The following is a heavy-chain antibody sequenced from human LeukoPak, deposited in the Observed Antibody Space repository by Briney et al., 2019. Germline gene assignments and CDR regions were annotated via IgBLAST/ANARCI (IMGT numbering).Heavy chain of an antibody. CDR1: GFIFSSYC. V-gene: IGHV3-7*01. Sequence: GGSLGLSCAASGFIFSSYCMTWVRQAPGKGLEWVAEIIQDGGATYYVDSVKGRFTISRDNDKRSTYLQMNSLRAEDTAMYYCATSDFYHSGRGGVSPSDHWGQGTLVTVSS. J-gene: IGHJ4*02. CDR2: IIQDGGAT. CDR3: ATSDFYHSGRGGVSPSDH. D-gene: IGHD3-10*01.